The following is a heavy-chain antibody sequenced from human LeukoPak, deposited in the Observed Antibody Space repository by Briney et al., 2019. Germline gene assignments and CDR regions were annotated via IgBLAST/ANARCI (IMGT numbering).Heavy chain of an antibody. J-gene: IGHJ6*03. D-gene: IGHD5-12*01. CDR2: IGSTTNSI. V-gene: IGHV3-48*03. CDR3: ARDEYSGLYYYMDV. CDR1: GFSFSSYE. Sequence: GWSLRLSCAASGFSFSSYEMNWVRQAPGKGLEWVSYIGSTTNSIYYADSVKGRFTISRDNAKKSLHLQMNSLRAEDTAVYYCARDEYSGLYYYMDVWGKGTTVTVSS.